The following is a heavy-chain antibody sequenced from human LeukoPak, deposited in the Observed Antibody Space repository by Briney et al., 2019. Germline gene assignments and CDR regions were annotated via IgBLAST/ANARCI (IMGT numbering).Heavy chain of an antibody. CDR1: GFTFISHS. J-gene: IGHJ6*04. Sequence: GGSLRLSCAASGFTFISHSMSWVCQGPGKGLECVSYISSTSGTIYYAGSVKGRFTICRDNAKSLVSLQMNSLREEDSAVYYCARDYYGMEVWGEGTTVCVSS. V-gene: IGHV3-48*02. CDR2: ISSTSGTI. CDR3: ARDYYGMEV.